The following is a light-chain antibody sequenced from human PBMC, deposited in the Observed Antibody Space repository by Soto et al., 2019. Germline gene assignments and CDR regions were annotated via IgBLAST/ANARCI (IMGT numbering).Light chain of an antibody. CDR2: DAS. J-gene: IGKJ1*01. Sequence: EIVLTQSPATLSLSPGEIATLSFRASQSVSSYLAWYQQKPGQAPRLLIYDASNRATGIPARFSGSGSGTDFTLTISSLEPEDFAVYYCQQRSNSWTFGQGTKVDIK. CDR3: QQRSNSWT. V-gene: IGKV3-11*01. CDR1: QSVSSY.